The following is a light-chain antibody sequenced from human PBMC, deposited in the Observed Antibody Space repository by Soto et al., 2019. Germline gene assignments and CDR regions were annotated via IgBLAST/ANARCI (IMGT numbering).Light chain of an antibody. V-gene: IGKV1-5*01. J-gene: IGKJ1*01. Sequence: DIQMTQSPSTLSASVGDRVTITCRASQSINNWLAWYQQKPGKAPKLLIFDASNLESGVPSRFSGSGSGTEFTLTISSLQPDDFATYYCQHYNSFSWTFGQGTKVEIK. CDR3: QHYNSFSWT. CDR1: QSINNW. CDR2: DAS.